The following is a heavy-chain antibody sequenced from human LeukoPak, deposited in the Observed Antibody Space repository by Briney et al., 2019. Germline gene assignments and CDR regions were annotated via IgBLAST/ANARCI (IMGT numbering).Heavy chain of an antibody. V-gene: IGHV1-69*05. J-gene: IGHJ5*02. CDR2: IIPIFGTA. CDR1: AGSFGSYS. D-gene: IGHD5-24*01. CDR3: ARVVEMATIKNWLDP. Sequence: ASLMFSCSASAGSFGSYSISWVGQAPGQRLEWMGGIIPIFGTANYAQKFQGRVTITTDESTSTAYMELSSLRSEDTAVYYCARVVEMATIKNWLDPWGQGTLVTVSS.